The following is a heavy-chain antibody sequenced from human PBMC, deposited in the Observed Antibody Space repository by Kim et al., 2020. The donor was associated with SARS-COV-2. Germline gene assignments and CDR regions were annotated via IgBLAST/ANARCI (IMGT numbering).Heavy chain of an antibody. CDR2: ISSNGGST. V-gene: IGHV3-64*01. Sequence: GGSLRLSCAASGFTFSSYAMHWVRQAPGKGLEYVSAISSNGGSTYYANSVKGRFTISRDNSKNTLYLQMGSLRAEDMAVYYCARDPYSSIEPYYYYYGMDVWCQRITVTVSS. CDR1: GFTFSSYA. CDR3: ARDPYSSIEPYYYYYGMDV. D-gene: IGHD6-13*01. J-gene: IGHJ6*02.